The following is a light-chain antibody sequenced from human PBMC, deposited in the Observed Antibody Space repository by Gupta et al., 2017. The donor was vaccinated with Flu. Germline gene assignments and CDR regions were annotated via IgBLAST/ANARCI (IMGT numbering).Light chain of an antibody. CDR3: QSYDSSMNGYV. CDR1: NSNIGANYG. Sequence: QSVLTQPPSVSGAPGQRVTISCTGSNSNIGANYGFHWYQQFPGTAPKLLIYANTHRPSGVPDRFSGSKSGTSASLAITGLQAEEEADYYCQSYDSSMNGYVFGPGTKVTVL. V-gene: IGLV1-40*01. CDR2: ANT. J-gene: IGLJ1*01.